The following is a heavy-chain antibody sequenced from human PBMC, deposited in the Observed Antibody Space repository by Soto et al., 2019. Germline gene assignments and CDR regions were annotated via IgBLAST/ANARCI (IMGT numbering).Heavy chain of an antibody. V-gene: IGHV3-23*01. CDR2: ISGSGGST. Sequence: EVQLLESGGGLVQPGGSLRLSCAASGFTFSSYAMSRVRQAPGKGLEWVSAISGSGGSTYYADSVKGRFTISRDNSKNTLYLQMNSLRAEDTAVYYCAKKDRRGLWQLVRTRRDYWGQGTLVTVSS. J-gene: IGHJ4*02. CDR3: AKKDRRGLWQLVRTRRDY. D-gene: IGHD6-6*01. CDR1: GFTFSSYA.